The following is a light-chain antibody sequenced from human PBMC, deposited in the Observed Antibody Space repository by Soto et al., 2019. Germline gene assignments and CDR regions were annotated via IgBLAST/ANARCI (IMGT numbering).Light chain of an antibody. V-gene: IGKV3-20*01. Sequence: EIVLTQSPGTLSLSPGERTTLSCRASQSVRSSNLAWYQQKPGQAPRLLIYGASSRATGIPDRFSGSGSGTDFTLTISRLEPEDFAVYYCQQYGSSHRTFGQGTKLEIK. CDR1: QSVRSSN. CDR3: QQYGSSHRT. J-gene: IGKJ2*01. CDR2: GAS.